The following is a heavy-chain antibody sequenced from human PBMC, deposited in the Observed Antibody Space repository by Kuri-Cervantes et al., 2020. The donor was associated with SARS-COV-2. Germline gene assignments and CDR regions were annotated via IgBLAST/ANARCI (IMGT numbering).Heavy chain of an antibody. D-gene: IGHD6-19*01. V-gene: IGHV4-38-2*02. J-gene: IGHJ4*02. CDR2: IYHSGST. CDR1: GYSISSGYY. Sequence: SETLSLTCTVSGYSISSGYYWGWIRQPPGKGLEWIGSIYHSGSTYYNPSLKSRVTISVDTSKNQFSLKLSSVTAADTAVYYCARDGAVAGSGGFDYWGQGTLVTVSS. CDR3: ARDGAVAGSGGFDY.